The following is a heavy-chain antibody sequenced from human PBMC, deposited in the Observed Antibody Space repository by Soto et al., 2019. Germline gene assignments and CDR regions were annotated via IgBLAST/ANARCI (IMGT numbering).Heavy chain of an antibody. CDR1: GFTFSSYG. D-gene: IGHD5-18*01. CDR2: IWYDGSNK. V-gene: IGHV3-33*01. J-gene: IGHJ4*02. CDR3: ARVNRDTAMPYYFDY. Sequence: ESGGGVVQPGRSLRLSCAASGFTFSSYGMHWVRQAPGKGLEWVAVIWYDGSNKYYADSVKGRFTISRDNSKNTLYLQMNSLRAEDTAVYYCARVNRDTAMPYYFDYWGQGTLVTVSS.